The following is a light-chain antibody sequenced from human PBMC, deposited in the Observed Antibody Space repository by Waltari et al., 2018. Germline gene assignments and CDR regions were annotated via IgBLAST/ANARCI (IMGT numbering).Light chain of an antibody. CDR2: GAS. CDR3: QHYGA. J-gene: IGKJ1*01. V-gene: IGKV3-20*01. CDR1: QSVTGHY. Sequence: EIVLTQSPGTLSLSPGERATLSCRASQSVTGHYLAWYQQKPGQAPKLLISGASTRATGIPDRFSGSGSGTDFTLTITRLEPEDFALYYCQHYGAFGQGTKVEIK.